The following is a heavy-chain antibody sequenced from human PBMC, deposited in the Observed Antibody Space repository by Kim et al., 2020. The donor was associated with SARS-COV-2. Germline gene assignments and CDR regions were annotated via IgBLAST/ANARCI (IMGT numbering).Heavy chain of an antibody. V-gene: IGHV1-24*01. D-gene: IGHD6-19*01. CDR3: ATVSMKPIAVAGTGKSSLFDY. CDR2: FDPEDGET. Sequence: ASVKVSCKVSGYTLTELSMHWVRQAPGKGLEWMGGFDPEDGETIYAQKFQGRVTMTEDTSTDTAYMELSSLRSEDTAVYYCATVSMKPIAVAGTGKSSLFDYWGQGTLVTVSS. CDR1: GYTLTELS. J-gene: IGHJ4*02.